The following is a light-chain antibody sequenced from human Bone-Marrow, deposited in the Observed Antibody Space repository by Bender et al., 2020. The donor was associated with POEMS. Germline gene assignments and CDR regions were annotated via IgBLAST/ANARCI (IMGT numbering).Light chain of an antibody. J-gene: IGLJ1*01. CDR1: SSDIGSYTF. Sequence: QSALTQPPSASGSPGQSVTISCAGSSSDIGSYTFVSWYQQHPGRPPKLIIYEVNKRPSGVPDRFSGSKSGNTASLTISGLQAEDEADYYCSSYTSTSTYVFGTGTKVTVL. CDR3: SSYTSTSTYV. V-gene: IGLV2-18*02. CDR2: EVN.